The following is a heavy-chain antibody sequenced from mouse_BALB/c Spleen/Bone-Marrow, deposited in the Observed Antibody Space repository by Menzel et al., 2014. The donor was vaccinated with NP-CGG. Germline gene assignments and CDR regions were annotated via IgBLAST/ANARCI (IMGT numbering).Heavy chain of an antibody. D-gene: IGHD4-1*01. CDR1: GYSITSGYY. J-gene: IGHJ1*01. CDR2: VTYDGSN. Sequence: EVHLVESGPGLVKPSQSLSFTCSVTGYSITSGYYWNWIRQFPGSKLEWMGYVTYDGSNNYNPSLKNRSSITRDTSKNQFFLKLNSVTTEDTATYYCARGSGTYFDVWGAGTTVTVSS. CDR3: ARGSGTYFDV. V-gene: IGHV3-6*02.